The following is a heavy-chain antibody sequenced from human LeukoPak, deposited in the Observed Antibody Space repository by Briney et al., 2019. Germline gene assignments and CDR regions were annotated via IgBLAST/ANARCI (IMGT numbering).Heavy chain of an antibody. CDR3: ARVYKPRVVRGVIIPWFDP. V-gene: IGHV4-39*07. CDR2: FYYSGST. CDR1: GGSISRSSYY. D-gene: IGHD3-10*01. Sequence: SETLSLTCSVSGGSISRSSYYWGWIRQPPGKGLEWIGSFYYSGSTYYNPSLKRRVTISVDTSKNQFSLKLSSVTAADTAVYYCARVYKPRVVRGVIIPWFDPWGQGTLVTVSS. J-gene: IGHJ5*02.